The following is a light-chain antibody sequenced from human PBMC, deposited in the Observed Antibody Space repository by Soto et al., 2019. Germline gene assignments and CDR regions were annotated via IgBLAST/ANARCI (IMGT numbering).Light chain of an antibody. V-gene: IGKV1-39*01. CDR3: QHSYSTPHT. CDR2: AAS. Sequence: DIQMTQSPSSLSASVGDRATITCRASQSISSYLNWYQQKQGKAPKLLIYAASSLQSGVPSRFSGSGSGTDFTLTISRVQAEDFGTYYCQHSYSTPHTFGQGTKLEIK. J-gene: IGKJ1*01. CDR1: QSISSY.